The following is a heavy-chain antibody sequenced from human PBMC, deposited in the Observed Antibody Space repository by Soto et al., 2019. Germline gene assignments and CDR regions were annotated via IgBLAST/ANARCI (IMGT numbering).Heavy chain of an antibody. D-gene: IGHD3-10*01. J-gene: IGHJ3*01. CDR3: ATVLLWFGSYSFDL. V-gene: IGHV3-15*01. CDR2: IKNKTDGGTT. CDR1: GFTCSNAW. Sequence: EVQLVESGGGLVKPGGSLRLACAASGFTCSNAWMSWFPQAPGKGLEWVGLIKNKTDGGTTDYAGPVKGRFTISRDDSKNTMYLQMNSLKTEDTAVYYCATVLLWFGSYSFDLWGQGTMGTVSS.